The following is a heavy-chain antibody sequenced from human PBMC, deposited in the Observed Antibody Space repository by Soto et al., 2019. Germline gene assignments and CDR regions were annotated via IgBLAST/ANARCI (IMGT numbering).Heavy chain of an antibody. CDR1: GGTFSSYT. D-gene: IGHD3-10*01. V-gene: IGHV1-69*08. CDR3: ARDGGSGSYGWCDP. Sequence: QVQLVQSGAEVKKPGSSVKVSCKASGGTFSSYTISWVRQAPGQGLEWMGRIIPILGIANYAQKFQGRVTITADKSTSTAYMELSSLRSEDTAVYYCARDGGSGSYGWCDPWGQGTLVTVSS. CDR2: IIPILGIA. J-gene: IGHJ5*02.